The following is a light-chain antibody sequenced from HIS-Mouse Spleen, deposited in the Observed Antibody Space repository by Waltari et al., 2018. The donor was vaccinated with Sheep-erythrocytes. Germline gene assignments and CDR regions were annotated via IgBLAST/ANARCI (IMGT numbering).Light chain of an antibody. J-gene: IGLJ3*02. V-gene: IGLV2-23*01. CDR3: CSYAGSSTPWV. Sequence: QSALTQPASVSGSPGPSITISCTGPSSAVGSYNLVSWYQQHPGKAPKPMIYEGSKRPSGVSNRFSGSKSGNTASLTISGLQAEDEADYYCCSYAGSSTPWVFGGGTKLTVL. CDR2: EGS. CDR1: SSAVGSYNL.